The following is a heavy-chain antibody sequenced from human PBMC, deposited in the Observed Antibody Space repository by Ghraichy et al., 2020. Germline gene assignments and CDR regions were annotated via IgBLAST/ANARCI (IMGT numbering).Heavy chain of an antibody. V-gene: IGHV4-59*01. CDR2: IYHSGNI. D-gene: IGHD6-19*01. J-gene: IGHJ5*02. CDR1: GDSISNSY. Sequence: GSLRLSCSVSGDSISNSYWSWIRQSPGTGLEWIGYIYHSGNIKYNPSLKSRVTISVDTSTNQVFLRLTSVTTADTAMYYCARDGRNSSFYNWMDPWGQGTLVTVSS. CDR3: ARDGRNSSFYNWMDP.